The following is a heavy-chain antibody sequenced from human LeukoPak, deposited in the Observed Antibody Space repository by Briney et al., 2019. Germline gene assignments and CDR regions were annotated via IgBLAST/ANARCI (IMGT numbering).Heavy chain of an antibody. CDR1: GYTFISYH. Sequence: SVKVSCKASGYTFISYHMHWVRQAPGQGLEWMGRIIPIFGTANYAQKFQGRVTITADESTSTAYMELSSLRSEDTAVYYCAREVGRGFDYWGQGTLVTVSS. D-gene: IGHD1-26*01. J-gene: IGHJ4*02. CDR3: AREVGRGFDY. CDR2: IIPIFGTA. V-gene: IGHV1-69*13.